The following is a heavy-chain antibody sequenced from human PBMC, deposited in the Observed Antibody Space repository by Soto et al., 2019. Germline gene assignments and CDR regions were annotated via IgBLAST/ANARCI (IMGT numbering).Heavy chain of an antibody. J-gene: IGHJ4*02. CDR3: ARARNRYFDY. V-gene: IGHV4-61*01. D-gene: IGHD1-1*01. Sequence: PSETLSLTCNVSGGSMSTGSYFWSWVRQPPGKGLEWIGYVFRSGNINYSPSFKSRVTISIDTSKNQFSLMLKSATAADTAVYFCARARNRYFDYWGQGALVTVSS. CDR1: GGSMSTGSYF. CDR2: VFRSGNI.